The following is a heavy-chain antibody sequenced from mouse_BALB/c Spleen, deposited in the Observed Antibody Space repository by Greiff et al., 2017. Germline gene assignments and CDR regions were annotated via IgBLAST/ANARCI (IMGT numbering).Heavy chain of an antibody. V-gene: IGHV1-54*01. CDR2: INPGSGGT. Sequence: VKLQQSGAELVRPGPSVKVSCKASGYAFTNYLIEWVKQRPGQGLEWIGVINPGSGGTNYNEKFKGKATLTADKSSSTAYMQHSSLTSDDSAVFFSARNYRYGGYFDYWGQGTTLTVSS. D-gene: IGHD2-14*01. CDR1: GYAFTNYL. CDR3: ARNYRYGGYFDY. J-gene: IGHJ2*01.